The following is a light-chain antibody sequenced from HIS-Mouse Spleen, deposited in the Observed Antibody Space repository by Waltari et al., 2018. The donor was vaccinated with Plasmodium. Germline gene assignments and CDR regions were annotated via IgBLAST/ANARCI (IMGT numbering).Light chain of an antibody. J-gene: IGKJ1*01. CDR3: QQYNSYQ. CDR1: QSISSW. Sequence: DIQMTQSPSTLSASVGDRVTITCRASQSISSWLAWYQQKPGKAPKLLFYKASRLESGVPSRFSGSGSGTEFTLTISSLQPDDFATYYCQQYNSYQFGQGTKVEIK. CDR2: KAS. V-gene: IGKV1-5*03.